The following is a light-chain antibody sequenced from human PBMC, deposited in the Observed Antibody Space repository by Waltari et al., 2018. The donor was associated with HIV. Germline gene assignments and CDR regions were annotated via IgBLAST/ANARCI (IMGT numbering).Light chain of an antibody. Sequence: EIVMTQSPAPLSVSPGERATVSCTSSQSVSSNVAWYQQKPGQAPRLLIYGASTRATGIPARFSGSGSGTEFTLTISSLQSEDFAVYYCQQNHDWPPTTFGQGTRLEIK. CDR2: GAS. CDR1: QSVSSN. V-gene: IGKV3-15*01. CDR3: QQNHDWPPTT. J-gene: IGKJ5*01.